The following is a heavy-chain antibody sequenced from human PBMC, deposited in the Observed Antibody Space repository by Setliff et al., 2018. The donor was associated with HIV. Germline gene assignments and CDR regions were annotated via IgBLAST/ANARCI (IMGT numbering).Heavy chain of an antibody. Sequence: SETLSLTCAVSGYSVSSGYYWGWIRQPPGKGLEWIASIYYSGSTYYAPSLKSRVTISVDTSKNQSSLKLSSVTAADTAVYYCARAGASAYWGQGTLVTVSS. CDR3: ARAGASAY. CDR2: IYYSGST. D-gene: IGHD1-26*01. J-gene: IGHJ4*02. CDR1: GYSVSSGYY. V-gene: IGHV4-38-2*01.